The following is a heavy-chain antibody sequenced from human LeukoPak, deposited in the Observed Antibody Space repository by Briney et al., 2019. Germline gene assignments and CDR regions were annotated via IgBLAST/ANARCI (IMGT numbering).Heavy chain of an antibody. CDR1: WFTFSMFL. CDR2: INEGGSRE. J-gene: IGHJ4*02. V-gene: IGHV3-7*01. D-gene: IGHD2-8*02. Sequence: GGSLRLSHEVDWFTFSMFLMTYLPHAPGKAREYLANINEGGSREWYVDSLKGRFTISRDNAKNSLYLQMNGRRVEETAVYYCAREVFPGGLLNTAFDHWGQGALVTVSS. CDR3: AREVFPGGLLNTAFDH.